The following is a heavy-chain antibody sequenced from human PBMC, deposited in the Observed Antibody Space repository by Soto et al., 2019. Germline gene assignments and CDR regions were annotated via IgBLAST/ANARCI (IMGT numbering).Heavy chain of an antibody. D-gene: IGHD2-15*01. CDR2: IIPIFGTA. CDR3: AREQGGYCSGGSCYSGGDWFDP. Sequence: QVQLVQSGAEVKKPGSSVKVSCKASGGTFSSYAISWVRQAPGHGLEWMGGIIPIFGTANYAQKFQGRVTITADESTSTAYMELSSLRSEDTAVYYCAREQGGYCSGGSCYSGGDWFDPWGQGTLVTVSS. V-gene: IGHV1-69*01. CDR1: GGTFSSYA. J-gene: IGHJ5*02.